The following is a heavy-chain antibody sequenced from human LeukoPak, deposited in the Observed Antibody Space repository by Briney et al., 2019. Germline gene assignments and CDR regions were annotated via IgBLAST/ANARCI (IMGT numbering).Heavy chain of an antibody. Sequence: SGTLSLTCPVSGGSLSSSSYYWVWIRQPPGKGLEWIGSMHYSGSTYYNPSLKSRVTISVDTSKNQFSLKLSSVTAADTAVYYCARHEYYDSGGYLGDAFDIWGQGTMVTVSS. D-gene: IGHD3-22*01. CDR2: MHYSGST. CDR1: GGSLSSSSYY. V-gene: IGHV4-39*01. J-gene: IGHJ3*02. CDR3: ARHEYYDSGGYLGDAFDI.